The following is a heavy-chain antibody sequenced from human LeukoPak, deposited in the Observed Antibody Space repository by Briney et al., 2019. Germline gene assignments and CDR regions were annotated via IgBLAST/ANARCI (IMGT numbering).Heavy chain of an antibody. CDR2: IYYSGST. J-gene: IGHJ4*02. D-gene: IGHD3-10*01. Sequence: SETLSLTCTVSGGSISSYYWSWIRQPPGKGLEWIGYIYYSGSTNYNTSLKSRVTISVDTSKNQFSLKLSSVTAADTAVYYCARVSPITMVRGVITEPPDYWGQGTLVTVSS. CDR3: ARVSPITMVRGVITEPPDY. V-gene: IGHV4-59*01. CDR1: GGSISSYY.